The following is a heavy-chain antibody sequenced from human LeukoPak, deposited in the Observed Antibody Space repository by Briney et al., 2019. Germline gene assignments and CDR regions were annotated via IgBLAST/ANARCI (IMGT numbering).Heavy chain of an antibody. CDR2: IYYSGST. V-gene: IGHV4-39*01. CDR1: GGSISSSSYY. Sequence: PSETLSLTCTVSGGSISSSSYYWGWIRQPPGKGLEWIGSIYYSGSTYYNPSLKSRVTISVDTSKNQFSLKLSSVTAADTAVYYCASLLYDDGQIDSWGQGTLVTVSS. D-gene: IGHD5/OR15-5a*01. CDR3: ASLLYDDGQIDS. J-gene: IGHJ4*02.